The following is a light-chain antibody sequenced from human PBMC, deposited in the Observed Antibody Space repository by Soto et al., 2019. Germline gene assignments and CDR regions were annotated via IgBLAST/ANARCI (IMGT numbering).Light chain of an antibody. Sequence: DIVMTQSPLSLPVTPGEPASISCRSSQSLLHSNGYNYLDWYLXXPGESPQLLIYLGSNRASGVPDRISGSXSGTXXTLKISRVEAEDVGVYYCMQPLQSWTVGQGTKVDIK. V-gene: IGKV2-28*01. CDR1: QSLLHSNGYNY. CDR2: LGS. CDR3: MQPLQSWT. J-gene: IGKJ1*01.